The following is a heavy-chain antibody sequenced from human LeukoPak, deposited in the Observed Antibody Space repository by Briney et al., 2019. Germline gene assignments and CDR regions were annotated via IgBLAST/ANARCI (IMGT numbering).Heavy chain of an antibody. CDR3: ARERMAGKYYFDY. V-gene: IGHV3-53*04. Sequence: GGSLRLSCAASGFXXSXNYXSXVXXXXXXXXEXVXVIYSGGSTYYXDSVKGRFTISRXNSKNTLYLQMDSLRAEDTAVYYCARERMAGKYYFDYWGQGTLVTVSS. D-gene: IGHD6-19*01. J-gene: IGHJ4*02. CDR2: IYSGGST. CDR1: GFXXSXNY.